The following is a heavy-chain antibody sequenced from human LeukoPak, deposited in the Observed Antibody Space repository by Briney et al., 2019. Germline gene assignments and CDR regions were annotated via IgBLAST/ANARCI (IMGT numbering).Heavy chain of an antibody. CDR2: IYHSGST. V-gene: IGHV4-38-2*02. D-gene: IGHD4-23*01. CDR1: GCSISSGYY. J-gene: IGHJ6*03. Sequence: SETLSLTCTVSGCSISSGYYWGWIRQPPGRGLEWIGSIYHSGSTYYNPSLKSRVTISVDTSKNQFSLKLSSVTAADTAVYYCARDLNSHYYYYMDVWGKGTTVTVSS. CDR3: ARDLNSHYYYYMDV.